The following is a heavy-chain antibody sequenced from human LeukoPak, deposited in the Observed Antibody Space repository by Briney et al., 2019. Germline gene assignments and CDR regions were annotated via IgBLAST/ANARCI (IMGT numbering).Heavy chain of an antibody. CDR3: ARLGVDVFPNFDY. Sequence: GASVKVSCKASGYTFTGYYMHWVRQAPGQGLEWMGWINPNSGGTNYAQKFQGRITMTRDTSISTAYMELSRLRSDDTAVYYCARLGVDVFPNFDYWGQGTLVTVSS. J-gene: IGHJ4*02. V-gene: IGHV1-2*02. CDR1: GYTFTGYY. CDR2: INPNSGGT. D-gene: IGHD2-21*01.